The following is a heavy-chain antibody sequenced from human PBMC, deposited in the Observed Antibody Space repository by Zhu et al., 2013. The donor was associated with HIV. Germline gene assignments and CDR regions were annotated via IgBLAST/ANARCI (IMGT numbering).Heavy chain of an antibody. Sequence: VQLVQSGADIKKPGASVRVSCKASGYNLIDFYIHWVRQAPGLGLEWMGWISAYNGNTNYAQKLQGRVTMITDTSTSTAYMELRSLRSDDTALYYCARGPVEPAATAIYYYMDVWGTGTAVTVSS. CDR3: ARGPVEPAATAIYYYMDV. CDR1: GYNLIDFY. J-gene: IGHJ6*03. V-gene: IGHV1-18*04. CDR2: ISAYNGNT. D-gene: IGHD2-2*01.